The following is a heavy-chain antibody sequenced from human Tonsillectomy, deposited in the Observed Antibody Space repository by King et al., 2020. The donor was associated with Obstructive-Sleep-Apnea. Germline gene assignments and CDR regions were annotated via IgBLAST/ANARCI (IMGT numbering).Heavy chain of an antibody. CDR3: ARDRNGFNPIFDY. CDR2: FYSGGST. CDR1: GLTVRSNY. J-gene: IGHJ4*02. D-gene: IGHD5-24*01. Sequence: VQLVESGGGLVQPGGSLRLYCEASGLTVRSNYMTWVRQAPGKGLEWVSVFYSGGSTYYADSVKDRFTISRDNSKNALYLQMNNLRVEDTAVYYCARDRNGFNPIFDYWGQGTLVTVSS. V-gene: IGHV3-66*01.